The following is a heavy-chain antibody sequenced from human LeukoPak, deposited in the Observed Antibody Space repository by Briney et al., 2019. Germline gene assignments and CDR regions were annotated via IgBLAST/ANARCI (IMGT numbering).Heavy chain of an antibody. Sequence: SETLSLTCTVSGGSVSSRTYYWGWIRQPPGKGLEWIRSSHYSGNTFYSPSLRSRVTLSVDTSKNQFSLKLSSVTAADTAIYYCARQIIGIVATYPALDWFDPWGQGTLVTVSS. CDR2: SHYSGNT. J-gene: IGHJ5*02. CDR1: GGSVSSRTYY. V-gene: IGHV4-39*01. D-gene: IGHD5-12*01. CDR3: ARQIIGIVATYPALDWFDP.